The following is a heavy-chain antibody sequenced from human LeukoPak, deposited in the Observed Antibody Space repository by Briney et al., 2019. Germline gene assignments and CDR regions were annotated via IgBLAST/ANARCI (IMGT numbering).Heavy chain of an antibody. CDR2: TSGSSGGT. J-gene: IGHJ4*02. D-gene: IGHD6-19*01. CDR1: GVTFSSYA. CDR3: ASRSGWRYFDY. V-gene: IGHV3-23*01. Sequence: GGSLRLSCAASGVTFSSYAMSWVRQAPGKGLEWGSATSGSSGGTYYAASVKGRFIITRANSKNTLYLQMTSLRAEDTAVYSCASRSGWRYFDYWGQGTLVTVSS.